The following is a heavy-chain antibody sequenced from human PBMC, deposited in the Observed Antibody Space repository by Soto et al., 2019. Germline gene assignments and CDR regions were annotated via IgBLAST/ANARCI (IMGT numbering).Heavy chain of an antibody. D-gene: IGHD2-8*02. V-gene: IGHV1-18*01. Sequence: QVQLVQSGGEVKKPGASVKVSCKASGYTFTGYGVSWVRQAPGQGLEWMGWISAYNGNTDYAQKLQGRVTMTTDTATITAYMELTSLISDDTAVYYCSRDKSGAVTSPGDYWGQGTLVTVSS. J-gene: IGHJ4*02. CDR1: GYTFTGYG. CDR3: SRDKSGAVTSPGDY. CDR2: ISAYNGNT.